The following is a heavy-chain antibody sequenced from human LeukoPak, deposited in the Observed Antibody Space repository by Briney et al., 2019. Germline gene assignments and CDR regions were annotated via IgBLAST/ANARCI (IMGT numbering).Heavy chain of an antibody. D-gene: IGHD5-24*01. J-gene: IGHJ4*02. CDR2: ISSSSSYI. V-gene: IGHV3-21*04. CDR1: GFTFSSYS. Sequence: PGGSLRLSCAASGFTFSSYSMNWVRQAPGKGLEWVSSISSSSSYIYYADSVKGRFTISRDNAKNLLYLQMNSLKTEDTAVYYCVCGRDGYNTPRGYWGQGTLVTVSS. CDR3: VCGRDGYNTPRGY.